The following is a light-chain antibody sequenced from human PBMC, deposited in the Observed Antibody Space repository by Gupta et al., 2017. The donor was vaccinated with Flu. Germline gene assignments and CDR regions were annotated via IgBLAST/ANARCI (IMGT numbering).Light chain of an antibody. CDR2: AAS. Sequence: GGDRVTVTCRASQGVTRYLAWYQQKPGKAPNLLIYAASTLESGVPSRFSGSGSGTEFTLTISSLQPEDFATYYCQQFNSYPCTFGQGTKVEVK. CDR1: QGVTRY. CDR3: QQFNSYPCT. J-gene: IGKJ1*01. V-gene: IGKV1-9*01.